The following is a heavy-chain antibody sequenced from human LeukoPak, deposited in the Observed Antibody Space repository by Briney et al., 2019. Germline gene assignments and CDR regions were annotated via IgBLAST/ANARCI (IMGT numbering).Heavy chain of an antibody. J-gene: IGHJ4*02. D-gene: IGHD6-25*01. V-gene: IGHV1-2*02. CDR3: ARGTAAGVSSPNY. CDR1: GYTFTGYY. Sequence: GASVKVSCKASGYTFTGYYMHWVRQAPGQGLEWMGWINPNSGGTNYAQKFRGRFTMTRDTSISTAYMELSRLSSDDTAVYYCARGTAAGVSSPNYWGQGTLVTVSS. CDR2: INPNSGGT.